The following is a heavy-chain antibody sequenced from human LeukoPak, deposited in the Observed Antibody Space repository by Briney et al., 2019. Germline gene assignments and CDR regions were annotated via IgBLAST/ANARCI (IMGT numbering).Heavy chain of an antibody. D-gene: IGHD1-26*01. CDR2: ISSSSSYI. Sequence: GGSLRLSCAASGFTFSSYSMNWVRQAPGKGLEWVSSISSSSSYIYYADSVKGRFTISRDNAKNSLYLQMNSLRAEDTAVYYCARDSGGGEVGANAFDYWGQGTLVTVSS. V-gene: IGHV3-21*01. J-gene: IGHJ4*02. CDR3: ARDSGGGEVGANAFDY. CDR1: GFTFSSYS.